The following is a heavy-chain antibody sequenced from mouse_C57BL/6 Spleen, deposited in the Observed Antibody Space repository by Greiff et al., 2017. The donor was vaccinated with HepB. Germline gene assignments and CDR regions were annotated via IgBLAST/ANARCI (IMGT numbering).Heavy chain of an antibody. CDR2: IYPGDGDT. J-gene: IGHJ2*01. V-gene: IGHV1-82*01. CDR1: GYAFSSSW. CDR3: ARWGAAQAHFDY. Sequence: QVQLQQSGPELVKPGASVKISCKASGYAFSSSWMNWVKQRPGKGLEWIGRIYPGDGDTNYNGKFKGKATLTADKSSSTAYMQRSSLTSEDSAVYFCARWGAAQAHFDYWGQGTTLTVSS. D-gene: IGHD3-2*02.